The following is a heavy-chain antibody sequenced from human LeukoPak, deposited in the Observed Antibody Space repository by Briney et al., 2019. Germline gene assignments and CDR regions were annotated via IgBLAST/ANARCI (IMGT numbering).Heavy chain of an antibody. V-gene: IGHV3-30-3*01. D-gene: IGHD1-26*01. CDR1: GFTFSSYA. CDR2: ISYDGSNK. Sequence: GRSLRLSCAASGFTFSSYAMHWVRQAPGKGLEWVAVISYDGSNKYYADSVKGRFTISRDNPKNTLYLQMNSLRAEDTAVYYCARGGWKLLHRDGWEANYWGQGTLVTVSS. J-gene: IGHJ4*02. CDR3: ARGGWKLLHRDGWEANY.